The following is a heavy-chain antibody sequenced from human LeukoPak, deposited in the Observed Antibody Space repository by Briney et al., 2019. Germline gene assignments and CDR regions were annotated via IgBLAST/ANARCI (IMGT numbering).Heavy chain of an antibody. D-gene: IGHD3-10*01. J-gene: IGHJ3*02. CDR2: INHSGST. CDR1: GGSFSGYY. V-gene: IGHV4-34*01. Sequence: SETLSLTCAVYGGSFSGYYWSWIRQPPGKGLEWIGEINHSGSTNYNPSLKSRVTISVDTSKNQFSLKLSSVTAADTAVYYCARVSITMVRAENAFDIWGQGTMVTVSS. CDR3: ARVSITMVRAENAFDI.